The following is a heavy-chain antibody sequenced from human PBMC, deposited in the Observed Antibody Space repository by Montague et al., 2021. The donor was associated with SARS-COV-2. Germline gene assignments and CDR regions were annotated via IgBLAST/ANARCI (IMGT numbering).Heavy chain of an antibody. Sequence: SETLSLTCAVYGGSFSGYYLRWIRQPPGKGLGWIGEISQSGSSNSNPSLKSRVTISVDTSKNQFSLKLSSVTAADTAVYYCARALSITIFGVVGSFDYWGQGTLVTVAS. CDR3: ARALSITIFGVVGSFDY. CDR1: GGSFSGYY. V-gene: IGHV4-34*01. CDR2: ISQSGSS. D-gene: IGHD3-3*01. J-gene: IGHJ4*02.